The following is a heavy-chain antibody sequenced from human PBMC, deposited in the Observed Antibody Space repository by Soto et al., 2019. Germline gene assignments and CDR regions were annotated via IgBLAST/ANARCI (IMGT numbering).Heavy chain of an antibody. V-gene: IGHV4-59*01. Sequence: QVQLQESGPGLVKPSETLSLTCTVSGGSISGYYWSWIRQPPGKGLEWIGDIYYSESTNYNPSLKSRLTLSVDTCKNQFSLKLSSVTAADTAVYYCATGATYSSSWSGSFDYWGQGTLVTVSS. CDR1: GGSISGYY. CDR3: ATGATYSSSWSGSFDY. J-gene: IGHJ4*02. CDR2: IYYSEST. D-gene: IGHD6-13*01.